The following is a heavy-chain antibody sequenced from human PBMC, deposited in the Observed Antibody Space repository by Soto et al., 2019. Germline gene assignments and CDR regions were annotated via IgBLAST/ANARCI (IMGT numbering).Heavy chain of an antibody. Sequence: GSLRLSCAASGFTFSSYSMNWVRQAPGKGLEWVSYISSSSSTIYYADSVKGRFTISRDNAKNSLYLQMNSLRNEDTAVYYCARDQGYDFWSGYSNFDYWGQGTLVTVSS. V-gene: IGHV3-48*02. J-gene: IGHJ4*02. CDR1: GFTFSSYS. CDR2: ISSSSSTI. D-gene: IGHD3-3*01. CDR3: ARDQGYDFWSGYSNFDY.